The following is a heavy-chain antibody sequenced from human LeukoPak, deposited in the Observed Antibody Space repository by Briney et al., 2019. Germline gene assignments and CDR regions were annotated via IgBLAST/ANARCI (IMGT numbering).Heavy chain of an antibody. Sequence: SETLSLTCTVSGGPISSGSFYWSWIRQPAGKGQEWIGRIYTSGSTNYNPSLKSRVTISVDTSKNQFSLKLSSVTAADTALYYCAREREPGGSYYYYMDVWGKGTTVTVSS. V-gene: IGHV4-61*02. D-gene: IGHD1-26*01. J-gene: IGHJ6*03. CDR2: IYTSGST. CDR1: GGPISSGSFY. CDR3: AREREPGGSYYYYMDV.